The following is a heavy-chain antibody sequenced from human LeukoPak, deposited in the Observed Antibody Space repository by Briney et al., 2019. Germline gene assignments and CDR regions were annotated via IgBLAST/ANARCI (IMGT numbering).Heavy chain of an antibody. D-gene: IGHD6-13*01. Sequence: PGGSLRLSCGASGFTFTSSAMTWVRQAPGKGLEWVSAISSGGTPYYAASVRGRFIISRDTSTNTLYLQVKSLTAEDTAVYYCAREDGSGWYAGDAFDMWGQGTMVTVSS. CDR1: GFTFTSSA. V-gene: IGHV3-23*01. J-gene: IGHJ3*02. CDR2: ISSGGTP. CDR3: AREDGSGWYAGDAFDM.